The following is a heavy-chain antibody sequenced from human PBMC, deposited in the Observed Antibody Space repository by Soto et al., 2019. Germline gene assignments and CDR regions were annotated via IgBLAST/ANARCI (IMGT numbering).Heavy chain of an antibody. D-gene: IGHD3-10*01. J-gene: IGHJ6*03. CDR1: GASISTRGFT. V-gene: IGHV4-30-2*01. CDR2: IYPSGAT. CDR3: ARAVFSSILYIDL. Sequence: SETLSLTCAISGASISTRGFTWSRIRQPPGKGLEWIGYIYPSGATYYNPSLKSRVTISLETSKNRFSLNVNSATAADTAVYYCARAVFSSILYIDLWGQGTTVTVSS.